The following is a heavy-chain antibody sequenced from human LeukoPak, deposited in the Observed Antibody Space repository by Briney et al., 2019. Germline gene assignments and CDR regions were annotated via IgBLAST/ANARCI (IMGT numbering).Heavy chain of an antibody. D-gene: IGHD3-10*02. J-gene: IGHJ6*04. Sequence: GSLRLSCAASGFTFSSYEMNWVRQAPGKGLGWVSYISSSGSTIYYADSVKGRFTISRDNAKNSLYLQMNSLRAEDTAVYYCAELGITMIGGVWGRGTTVTISS. CDR1: GFTFSSYE. CDR2: ISSSGSTI. CDR3: AELGITMIGGV. V-gene: IGHV3-48*03.